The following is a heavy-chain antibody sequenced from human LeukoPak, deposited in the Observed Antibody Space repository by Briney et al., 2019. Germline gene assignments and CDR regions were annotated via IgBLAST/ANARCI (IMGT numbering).Heavy chain of an antibody. J-gene: IGHJ1*01. V-gene: IGHV4-34*01. Sequence: PSETLSLTCAVYGGSFSGYYWSWIRQPPGKGPEWIGEINHSGSTNYNPSLKSRVTISVDTSKNQFSLELSSVTAADTAVYYCARVRYQLLLRAEYFQHWGQGTLVTVSS. CDR2: INHSGST. CDR1: GGSFSGYY. CDR3: ARVRYQLLLRAEYFQH. D-gene: IGHD2-2*01.